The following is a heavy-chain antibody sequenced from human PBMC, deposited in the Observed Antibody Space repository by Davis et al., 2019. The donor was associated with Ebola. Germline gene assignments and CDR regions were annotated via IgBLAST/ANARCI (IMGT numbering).Heavy chain of an antibody. CDR3: ATLGLGYCSSTSCTKENDI. J-gene: IGHJ3*02. Sequence: ASVKVSCKASGYTFTSYYMHWVRQAPGQGLEWMGIINPSGGSTTYARKFQGRVTMTRDTSTSTVYMELSSLRSEDTAVYFCATLGLGYCSSTSCTKENDIWGQGTMVTVSS. D-gene: IGHD2-2*01. V-gene: IGHV1-46*01. CDR1: GYTFTSYY. CDR2: INPSGGST.